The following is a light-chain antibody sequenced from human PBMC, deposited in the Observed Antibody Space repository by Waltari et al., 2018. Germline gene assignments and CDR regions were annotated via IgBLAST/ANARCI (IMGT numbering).Light chain of an antibody. CDR2: KGN. Sequence: QAVVTQEPSLSVSPGGTVTLTCALSSCSVSTTSYATRYQHTPGQPPRTLVYKGNARSSGVPDRFSGSILGNTAALTITGAQADDESAYYCSLYLGSGIWVFGGGTKLTVL. J-gene: IGLJ3*02. CDR3: SLYLGSGIWV. V-gene: IGLV8-61*01. CDR1: SCSVSTTSY.